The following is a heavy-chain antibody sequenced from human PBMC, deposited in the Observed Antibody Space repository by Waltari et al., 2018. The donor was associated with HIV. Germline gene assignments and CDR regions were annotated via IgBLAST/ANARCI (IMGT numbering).Heavy chain of an antibody. Sequence: EVQLVETGGGLIQPGGSLRLSCAASGLTVSSNFMNWVRQAPGKGVEGVSLSYNNNSTYDADSVKGRFTISRDNSKNTLYLQMNSLRAEDTAVYYCARVRSTMGRFQGFDYWGQGTLVTVSS. J-gene: IGHJ4*02. CDR1: GLTVSSNF. CDR2: SYNNNST. D-gene: IGHD1-26*01. V-gene: IGHV3-53*02. CDR3: ARVRSTMGRFQGFDY.